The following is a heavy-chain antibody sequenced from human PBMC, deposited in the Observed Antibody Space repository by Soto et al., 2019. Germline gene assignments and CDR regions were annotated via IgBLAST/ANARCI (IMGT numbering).Heavy chain of an antibody. CDR1: GDSVSSNTAA. CDR2: TYYRSNWRH. D-gene: IGHD6-19*01. J-gene: IGHJ3*01. CDR3: ARGVAGSGFDL. V-gene: IGHV6-1*01. Sequence: SQTLSLTCAISGDSVSSNTAAWNWIRSSPSRGLEWLGRTYYRSNWRHDYAVSVKSRITVNPDTSKNHFSLQLNSVTPDDTAVYYCARGVAGSGFDLWGQGQWSPSPQ.